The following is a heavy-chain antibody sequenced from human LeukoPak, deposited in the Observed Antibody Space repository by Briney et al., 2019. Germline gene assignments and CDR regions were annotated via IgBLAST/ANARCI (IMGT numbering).Heavy chain of an antibody. CDR3: ARHPPRDGSAFDY. CDR1: GGSISSGSYY. Sequence: SETLSPTCTVSGGSISSGSYYWGWIRQPPGKGLEWIASMYYSGTTFYSPSLKSRVTISVDTSKNQLSLKLGSVTAADTAVYYCARHPPRDGSAFDYWGQGTLVTVSS. V-gene: IGHV4-39*01. CDR2: MYYSGTT. J-gene: IGHJ4*02.